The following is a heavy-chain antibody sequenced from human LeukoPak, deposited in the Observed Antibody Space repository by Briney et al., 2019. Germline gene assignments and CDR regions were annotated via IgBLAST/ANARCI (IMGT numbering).Heavy chain of an antibody. CDR2: ISYDGSNK. V-gene: IGHV3-30*03. Sequence: QPGGSLRLSCAASGFTFSSYGMHWVRQAPGKGMEWVAVISYDGSNKYYADSVKGRFTISRDNSKNTLYLQMGSLRAEDMAVYYCARVRRIAAAGTLYYFDYWGQGTLVTVSS. J-gene: IGHJ4*02. D-gene: IGHD6-13*01. CDR1: GFTFSSYG. CDR3: ARVRRIAAAGTLYYFDY.